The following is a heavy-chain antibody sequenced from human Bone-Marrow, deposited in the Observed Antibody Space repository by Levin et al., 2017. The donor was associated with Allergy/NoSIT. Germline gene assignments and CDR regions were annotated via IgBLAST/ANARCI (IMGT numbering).Heavy chain of an antibody. CDR1: GFTFDAYT. CDR3: AKDKWDYDSSGYFFDL. V-gene: IGHV3-9*01. Sequence: SLKISCAASGFTFDAYTMYWVRHVPGKGLEYVAHIAWNTIDIGYVASVKGRFTISRDNAENALYLQMSSLRPEDTALYYCAKDKWDYDSSGYFFDLWGQGTLVTVSS. CDR2: IAWNTIDI. J-gene: IGHJ4*02. D-gene: IGHD3-22*01.